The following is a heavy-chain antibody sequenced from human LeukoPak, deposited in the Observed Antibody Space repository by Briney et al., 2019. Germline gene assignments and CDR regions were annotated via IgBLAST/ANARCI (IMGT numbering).Heavy chain of an antibody. Sequence: SGGSLRLSCSASGFTFSYYAMHWVRQAPGQGLAYVSAISSNGGSTYYADSVKGRFTISRDNFKNTLYLQINSLRAEGTAVFYCARMDTTWYYVDYWGQGTLVTVSS. CDR2: ISSNGGST. V-gene: IGHV3-64*04. J-gene: IGHJ4*02. CDR3: ARMDTTWYYVDY. D-gene: IGHD3-10*01. CDR1: GFTFSYYA.